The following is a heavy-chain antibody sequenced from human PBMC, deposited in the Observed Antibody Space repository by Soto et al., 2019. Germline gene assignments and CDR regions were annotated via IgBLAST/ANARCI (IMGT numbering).Heavy chain of an antibody. V-gene: IGHV3-23*01. CDR3: AKDRAAAGRID. CDR1: GFTFSSYA. J-gene: IGHJ4*02. CDR2: ISGSGGST. D-gene: IGHD6-13*01. Sequence: GGSLRLSCAASGFTFSSYAMSWVRQAPGKGLEWVSAISGSGGSTYYADSVKGRFIISRDNSKNTLYLQMNSLRAEDTAVYYCAKDRAAAGRIDWGQGTLVTVSS.